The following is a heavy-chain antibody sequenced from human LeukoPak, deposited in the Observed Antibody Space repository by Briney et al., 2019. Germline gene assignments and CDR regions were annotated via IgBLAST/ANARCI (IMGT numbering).Heavy chain of an antibody. CDR3: ARVSLATSGYDDALEI. J-gene: IGHJ3*02. CDR1: GFILSNYD. CDR2: IGRHGDT. V-gene: IGHV3-13*04. D-gene: IGHD5-12*01. Sequence: PGGSLRLSCAASGFILSNYDMHWVRQPTGKGLEWVSAIGRHGDTYYAASVKGRFTISREYAKNSLYLQMNSLRVRATAVYYCARVSLATSGYDDALEIWGQGTVVTVSS.